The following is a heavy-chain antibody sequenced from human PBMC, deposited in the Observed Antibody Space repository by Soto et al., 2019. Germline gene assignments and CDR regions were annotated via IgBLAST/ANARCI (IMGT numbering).Heavy chain of an antibody. V-gene: IGHV3-21*06. D-gene: IGHD6-6*01. J-gene: IGHJ4*02. CDR1: GVTVSRYS. CDR2: ISSTTNYI. Sequence: CPRLACAACGVTVSRYSMNWVLQAPGKGLEWVSSISSTTNYIYYGDSMKGRFTISRDNAKNSLYLEMNSPRAEDTAVYYCARESADLSSNFGYWGEGTLVTVPS. CDR3: ARESADLSSNFGY.